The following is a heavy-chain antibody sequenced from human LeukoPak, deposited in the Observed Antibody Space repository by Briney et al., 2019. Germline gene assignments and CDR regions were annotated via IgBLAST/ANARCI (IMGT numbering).Heavy chain of an antibody. J-gene: IGHJ4*02. Sequence: GGSLRLSCAASGFTYSSYGMHWVRQAPGKGLEWVALISDDGGKKYYADSVKGRFTISRDNSKNTLYLQMNSLRAEDTALYYCAKDLDHDYDDYGLDYWGQGTLVTVSS. D-gene: IGHD4-17*01. V-gene: IGHV3-30*18. CDR1: GFTYSSYG. CDR3: AKDLDHDYDDYGLDY. CDR2: ISDDGGKK.